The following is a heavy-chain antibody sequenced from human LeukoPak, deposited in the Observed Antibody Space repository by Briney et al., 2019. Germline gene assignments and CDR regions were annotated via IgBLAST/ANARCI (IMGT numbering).Heavy chain of an antibody. J-gene: IGHJ4*02. CDR2: INHSGST. Sequence: PSETLSLTCAVYGGSFSGYYWSWIRQPPGKGLEWIGEINHSGSTNYNPSLKSRVTISVDTSKNQFSLKLSSVTAADTAVYYCAREAAAGSNGGQGTLVTVSS. CDR1: GGSFSGYY. D-gene: IGHD6-13*01. CDR3: AREAAAGSN. V-gene: IGHV4-34*01.